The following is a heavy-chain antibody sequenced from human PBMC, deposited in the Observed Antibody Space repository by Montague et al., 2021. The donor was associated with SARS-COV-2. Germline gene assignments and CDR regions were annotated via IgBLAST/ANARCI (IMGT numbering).Heavy chain of an antibody. V-gene: IGHV4-61*02. D-gene: IGHD6-19*01. CDR2: ISISGST. Sequence: TLSLTCTVSGGSISSGSYYWSWIRQPAGKGLEWIGRISISGSTNYNPSLQSRVTISVDTSKNQFYLKLSSVTAADTAVYYWAGDIAVAGLFDYWGQGTLVTVSS. CDR3: AGDIAVAGLFDY. CDR1: GGSISSGSYY. J-gene: IGHJ4*02.